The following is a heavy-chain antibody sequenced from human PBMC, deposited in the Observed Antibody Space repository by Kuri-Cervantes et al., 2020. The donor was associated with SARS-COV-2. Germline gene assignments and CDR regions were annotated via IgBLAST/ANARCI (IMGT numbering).Heavy chain of an antibody. CDR1: GFIFSNYW. D-gene: IGHD1-26*01. V-gene: IGHV3-7*01. CDR3: ATDGPWERPARAPFR. Sequence: GEALKISCIASGFIFSNYWMSWVRQAPGKGLEWVANIKLDESEKYYVDAGKGRFAISRDNANNTLYLQMNSLRAEDTALYYCATDGPWERPARAPFRWGQGTPVTVSS. J-gene: IGHJ4*02. CDR2: IKLDESEK.